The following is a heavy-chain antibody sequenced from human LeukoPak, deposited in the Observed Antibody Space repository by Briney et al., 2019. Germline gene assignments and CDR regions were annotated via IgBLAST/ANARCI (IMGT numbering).Heavy chain of an antibody. CDR3: GRDSSPSPRFDY. CDR2: IWYDESNK. Sequence: GGSLRLSCAASGFTFSSYGMHWVRQAPGKGLEGVADIWYDESNKYYADSVKGRFTIFRDNSENTLYLQMNSLRAEDTAVYYCGRDSSPSPRFDYWGQGTLVTVSS. V-gene: IGHV3-33*08. D-gene: IGHD6-6*01. CDR1: GFTFSSYG. J-gene: IGHJ4*02.